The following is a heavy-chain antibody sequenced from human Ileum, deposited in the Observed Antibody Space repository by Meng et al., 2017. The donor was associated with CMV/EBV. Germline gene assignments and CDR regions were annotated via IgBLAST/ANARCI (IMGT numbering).Heavy chain of an antibody. D-gene: IGHD3-10*01. Sequence: CKASGYTLINYAINWMRQAPGQGLEWMGWIDPNTGNPTYAQGLTGRWVFSWDTSVSTAYLQISSLKDEDTAVYYCERWHPTNRGYDYWGQGTLVTVSS. V-gene: IGHV7-4-1*02. CDR2: IDPNTGNP. CDR3: ERWHPTNRGYDY. CDR1: GYTLINYA. J-gene: IGHJ4*02.